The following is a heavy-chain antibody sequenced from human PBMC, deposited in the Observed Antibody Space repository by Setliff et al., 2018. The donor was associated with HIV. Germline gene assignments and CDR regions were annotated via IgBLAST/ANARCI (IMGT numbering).Heavy chain of an antibody. J-gene: IGHJ4*02. CDR3: ARAPFYYGSGSYQTFDY. CDR2: IYTSRST. CDR1: GGSISSNNYY. Sequence: SETLSLTCTVSGGSISSNNYYWGWIRQPAGKGLEWIGHIYTSRSTNYNPSLKSRVTISVDTSKNQFSLKLSSVTATDTAVYYCARAPFYYGSGSYQTFDYWGQGILVTVSS. D-gene: IGHD3-10*01. V-gene: IGHV4-61*09.